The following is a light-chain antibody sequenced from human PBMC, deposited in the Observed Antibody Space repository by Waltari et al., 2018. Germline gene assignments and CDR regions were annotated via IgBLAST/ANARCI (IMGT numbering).Light chain of an antibody. Sequence: EIVVTQSPATLSVSPGERATLSCRASHNVRNKLAWYQQKLGQAPRLLIYGASIRTTDFPTRFSGSGSETEFALTITNVQPEDFAIYYCQQYHEWPPLAFGQGTRLEI. J-gene: IGKJ5*01. CDR2: GAS. CDR1: HNVRNK. V-gene: IGKV3-15*01. CDR3: QQYHEWPPLA.